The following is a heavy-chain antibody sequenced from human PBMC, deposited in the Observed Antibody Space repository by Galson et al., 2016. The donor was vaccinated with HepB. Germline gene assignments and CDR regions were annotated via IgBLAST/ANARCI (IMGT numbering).Heavy chain of an antibody. J-gene: IGHJ2*01. D-gene: IGHD3-16*01. Sequence: SLRLSCAASGFTFSTYSMNWVRQAPGQGLEWVSFISITSGYKYYADSLKGRVTISRDNAKNSLYLQMNSLRAEDTAVYYCARPPEGDRRYFDLWGRGTLVTVSS. V-gene: IGHV3-21*01. CDR2: ISITSGYK. CDR1: GFTFSTYS. CDR3: ARPPEGDRRYFDL.